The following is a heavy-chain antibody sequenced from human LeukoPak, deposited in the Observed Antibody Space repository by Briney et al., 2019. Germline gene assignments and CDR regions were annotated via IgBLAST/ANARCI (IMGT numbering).Heavy chain of an antibody. Sequence: SETLSLTCAVYGGSFSGYYWSWIRQPPGKGLEWIGEINHSGSTNYNPSLKSRVTISVDTSKNQFSLKLSSVTAADTAVYYCARDPWQWLVLGAFDTWGQGTMVTVSS. J-gene: IGHJ3*02. CDR3: ARDPWQWLVLGAFDT. CDR1: GGSFSGYY. D-gene: IGHD6-19*01. CDR2: INHSGST. V-gene: IGHV4-34*01.